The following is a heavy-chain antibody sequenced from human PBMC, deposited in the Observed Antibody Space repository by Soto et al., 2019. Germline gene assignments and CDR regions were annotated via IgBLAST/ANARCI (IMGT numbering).Heavy chain of an antibody. J-gene: IGHJ5*02. D-gene: IGHD3-10*01. CDR3: ASGAPKRGWFDP. CDR2: SYYSGST. Sequence: QVQLQESGPGLVKPSQTLSLTCTVSGGSISSGGYYWSWIRQHPGKGLEWIGYSYYSGSTSYNPSLKSRVTISVDTSKNQFSLKLSSVTAADTAVYYCASGAPKRGWFDPWGQGTLVTVSS. CDR1: GGSISSGGYY. V-gene: IGHV4-31*03.